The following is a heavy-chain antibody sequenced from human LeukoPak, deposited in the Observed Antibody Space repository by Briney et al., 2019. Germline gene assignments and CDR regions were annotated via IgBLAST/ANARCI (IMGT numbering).Heavy chain of an antibody. V-gene: IGHV4-38-2*02. CDR2: IYHSGST. Sequence: SETLSLTCTVSGYSISSGYYWGWIRQPPGKGLEWIGSIYHSGSTYYNPSLKSRVTISVDTSKNQFSLKLTSVTAADTAIYFCARIRRGYIYGPDAFDFWGQGTRVTVSS. CDR1: GYSISSGYY. D-gene: IGHD5-18*01. CDR3: ARIRRGYIYGPDAFDF. J-gene: IGHJ3*01.